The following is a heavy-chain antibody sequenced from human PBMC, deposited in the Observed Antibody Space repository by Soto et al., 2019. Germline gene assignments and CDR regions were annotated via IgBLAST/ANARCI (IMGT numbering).Heavy chain of an antibody. Sequence: SETLSLTCTVSGDSISSSNYFWGWIRQPPGKGLEWIGTIFYSGSTYYNPSLKSRVTISVDTSKNQFSLKLTSVTGAGPARYYCARRYGWLFLDYGGQGSLVPVPP. CDR2: IFYSGST. J-gene: IGHJ4*02. D-gene: IGHD3-10*01. CDR1: GDSISSSNYF. CDR3: ARRYGWLFLDY. V-gene: IGHV4-39*01.